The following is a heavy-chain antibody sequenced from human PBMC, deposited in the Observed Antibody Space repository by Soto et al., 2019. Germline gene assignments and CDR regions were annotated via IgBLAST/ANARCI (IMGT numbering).Heavy chain of an antibody. V-gene: IGHV4-30-4*01. CDR2: IYFSGST. CDR1: GGSISSGNFY. D-gene: IGHD1-1*01. CDR3: AHNSHGGNTYFEL. J-gene: IGHJ4*02. Sequence: VQLQESGPGLVRPSETLSLTCTVSGGSISSGNFYWSWIRQPPGKGLEWIGYIYFSGSTYYSPSLKSRLTITVNTSNNQFSQKLTSVTAADTAVYYCAHNSHGGNTYFELWGQGALVTVSS.